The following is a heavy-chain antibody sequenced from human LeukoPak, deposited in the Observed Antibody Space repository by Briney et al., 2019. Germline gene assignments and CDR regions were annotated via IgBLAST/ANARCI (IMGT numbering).Heavy chain of an antibody. CDR1: GYTFTSYY. J-gene: IGHJ4*02. CDR2: INPSGGST. V-gene: IGHV1-46*01. Sequence: WASVKVSCKASGYTFTSYYMHWVRQAPGQGLEWMGIINPSGGSTSYAQKFQGRVTMTRDMSTSTVYMELSSLRSEDTAAYYCARGTGYYDSSGYSYLPFDYWGQGTLVTVSS. D-gene: IGHD3-22*01. CDR3: ARGTGYYDSSGYSYLPFDY.